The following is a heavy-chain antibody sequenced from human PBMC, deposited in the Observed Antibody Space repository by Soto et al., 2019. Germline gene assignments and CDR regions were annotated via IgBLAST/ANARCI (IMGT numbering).Heavy chain of an antibody. V-gene: IGHV1-69*13. Sequence: SVKVSCKASGYTFTGYYMHWVRQAPGQGLEWMGGIIPIFGTANYAQKFQGRVTITADESTSTAYMELSSLRSEDTAVYYCARLGPTMVRGVILPYYYGMDVWGQGTTVT. CDR3: ARLGPTMVRGVILPYYYGMDV. J-gene: IGHJ6*02. D-gene: IGHD3-10*01. CDR1: GYTFTGYY. CDR2: IIPIFGTA.